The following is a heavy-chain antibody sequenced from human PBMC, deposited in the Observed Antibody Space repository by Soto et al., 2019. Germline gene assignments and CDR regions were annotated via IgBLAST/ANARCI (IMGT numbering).Heavy chain of an antibody. CDR2: IRPDGSDK. D-gene: IGHD4-17*01. J-gene: IGHJ5*01. Sequence: EVQVVESGGGLVQPGGSLRVSCVGSGFTFRSYWMSWVRQAPGKGLEWVANIRPDGSDKYYVDSVKGRFTISRDNAKNSLYLQMSSLRAEDTAVYYCAREEGATVANNWFASWGQGALVTVSS. CDR1: GFTFRSYW. CDR3: AREEGATVANNWFAS. V-gene: IGHV3-7*03.